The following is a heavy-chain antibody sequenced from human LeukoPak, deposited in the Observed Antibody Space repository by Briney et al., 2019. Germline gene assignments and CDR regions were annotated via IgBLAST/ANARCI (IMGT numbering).Heavy chain of an antibody. CDR3: ARGPYDILTGYYRYFQH. CDR1: GFTFSSYS. V-gene: IGHV3-21*01. J-gene: IGHJ1*01. D-gene: IGHD3-9*01. CDR2: ISSSSSYI. Sequence: GGSLRLSCAASGFTFSSYSMNWVRQAPGKGLEWVSSISSSSSYIYYADSVKGRFTISRDNAKNSLYLQMNSLRAEDTAVYYCARGPYDILTGYYRYFQHWGQGTLVTVSS.